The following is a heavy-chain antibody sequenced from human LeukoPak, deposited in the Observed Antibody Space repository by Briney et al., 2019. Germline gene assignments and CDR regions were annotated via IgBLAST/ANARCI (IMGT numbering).Heavy chain of an antibody. CDR1: VFTFRMYA. CDR3: AKDGLSYDGSTHVYYFQS. V-gene: IGHV3-23*01. CDR2: IIYDGRHT. D-gene: IGHD3-22*01. J-gene: IGHJ4*02. Sequence: GSLRLSCTASVFTFRMYAMSWVRQAPGKGLESVASIIYDGRHTYYAASVKGRFTIYRDNSQNTLYLQMNSLRAEDTALYYCAKDGLSYDGSTHVYYFQSLGQGTLVTVSS.